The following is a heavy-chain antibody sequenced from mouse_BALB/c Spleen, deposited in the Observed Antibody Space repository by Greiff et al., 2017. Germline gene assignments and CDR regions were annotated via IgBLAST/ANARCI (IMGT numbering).Heavy chain of an antibody. CDR2: IWAGGST. D-gene: IGHD1-1*01. CDR3: AREGVLGRYFDV. V-gene: IGHV2-9*02. J-gene: IGHJ1*01. Sequence: VQVVESGPGLVAPSQSLSITCTVSGFSLTSYGVHWVRQPPGKGLEWLGVIWAGGSTNYNSALMSRLSISKDNSKSQVFLKMNSLQTDDTAMYYCAREGVLGRYFDVWGAGTTVTVSS. CDR1: GFSLTSYG.